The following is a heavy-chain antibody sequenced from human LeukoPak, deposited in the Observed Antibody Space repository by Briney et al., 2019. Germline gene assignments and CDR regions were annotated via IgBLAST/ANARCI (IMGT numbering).Heavy chain of an antibody. CDR3: ASERMYYDSSGPFDY. D-gene: IGHD3-22*01. Sequence: ASVKVSCKASGYTFTGYYMHWVRQAPGQGLEWMGIINPSGGSTSYAQKFQGRVTMTRDTSTSTVYMELSSLRSEDTAVYYCASERMYYDSSGPFDYWGQGTLVTVSS. CDR2: INPSGGST. J-gene: IGHJ4*02. CDR1: GYTFTGYY. V-gene: IGHV1-46*01.